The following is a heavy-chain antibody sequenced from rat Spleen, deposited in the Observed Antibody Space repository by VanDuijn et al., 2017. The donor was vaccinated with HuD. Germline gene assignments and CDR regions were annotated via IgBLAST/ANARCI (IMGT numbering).Heavy chain of an antibody. J-gene: IGHJ2*01. CDR1: GFTFSDYN. CDR3: ARGSPDC. V-gene: IGHV5-22*01. CDR2: ISYEGSST. D-gene: IGHD1-4*01. Sequence: EVQLVESGGGLVQPGRSLKLSCAASGFTFSDYNMAWVRQAPKRGLEWVASISYEGSSTYYGDSVKGRFTISRDNAKSTLYLQMNSLRSEDTATYYCARGSPDCWGQGVMVTVSS.